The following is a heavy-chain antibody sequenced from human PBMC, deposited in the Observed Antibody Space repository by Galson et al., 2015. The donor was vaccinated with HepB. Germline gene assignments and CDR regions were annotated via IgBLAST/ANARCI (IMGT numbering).Heavy chain of an antibody. V-gene: IGHV6-1*01. J-gene: IGHJ4*02. D-gene: IGHD6-25*01. CDR3: SRGNYGSGGIPY. CDR2: TYYRPKWYN. Sequence: CAISGDSVSSTSSTWVWVRQSPSRGLEWLGRTYYRPKWYNDYAVSVRSRITINPDTSKNQFSLELNSVTPEDTAVYYCSRGNYGSGGIPYWGQGALVTVSS. CDR1: GDSVSSTSST.